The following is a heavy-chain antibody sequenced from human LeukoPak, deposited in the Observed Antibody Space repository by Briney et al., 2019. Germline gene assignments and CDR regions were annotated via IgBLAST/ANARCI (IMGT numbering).Heavy chain of an antibody. Sequence: WASVKVSCKASGYTFTGYYMHWVRQAPGQGLEWMGWINPNSGGTNYAQKFQGRVTMTRDTSISTAYMELSRLRSDDTAVYYCARDKGSYYDYYYYGMDVWGQGTTVTVSS. CDR2: INPNSGGT. CDR1: GYTFTGYY. V-gene: IGHV1-2*02. D-gene: IGHD1-26*01. CDR3: ARDKGSYYDYYYYGMDV. J-gene: IGHJ6*02.